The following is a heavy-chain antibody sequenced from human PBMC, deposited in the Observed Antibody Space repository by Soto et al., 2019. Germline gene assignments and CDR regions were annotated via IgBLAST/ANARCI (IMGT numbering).Heavy chain of an antibody. CDR3: ARDWKYSGYDYFGGYFDY. CDR1: GFTFSSYG. CDR2: ISYDGSNK. J-gene: IGHJ4*02. Sequence: PGGSLRLSCAASGFTFSSYGMHWVRQAPGKGLEWVAVISYDGSNKYYADSVKGRFTISRDNSKNTLYLQMNSLRAEDTAVYYCARDWKYSGYDYFGGYFDYWGQGTLVTVSS. D-gene: IGHD5-12*01. V-gene: IGHV3-30*03.